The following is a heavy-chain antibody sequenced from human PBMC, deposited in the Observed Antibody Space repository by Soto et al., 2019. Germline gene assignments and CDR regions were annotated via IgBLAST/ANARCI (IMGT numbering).Heavy chain of an antibody. CDR2: ISAYNGNT. J-gene: IGHJ3*02. CDR3: SSDCNPAFDI. V-gene: IGHV1-18*01. Sequence: QVQLVQSGAEVKKPGASVKVSCKASGYTFTSYGISWVRQAPGQGLEWMGWISAYNGNTNYAQKLQGSVTMTTDTHKSTAYMELRSLRADDTAVYYWSSDCNPAFDIWGQGTMVTVSS. CDR1: GYTFTSYG.